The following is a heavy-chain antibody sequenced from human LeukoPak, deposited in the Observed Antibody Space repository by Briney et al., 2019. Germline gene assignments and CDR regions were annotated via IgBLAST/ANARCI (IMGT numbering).Heavy chain of an antibody. CDR3: ARRYCSGGSCYCDY. CDR2: ISGSSTYI. Sequence: GGSLRLSCAASEFTFSTYSMNWVRQAPGKGLEWVSSISGSSTYIYYADSVKGRFTISRDNAKNSLYLHMNSLRAEDTAVYYCARRYCSGGSCYCDYWGQGTLVTVSS. CDR1: EFTFSTYS. J-gene: IGHJ4*02. V-gene: IGHV3-21*01. D-gene: IGHD2-15*01.